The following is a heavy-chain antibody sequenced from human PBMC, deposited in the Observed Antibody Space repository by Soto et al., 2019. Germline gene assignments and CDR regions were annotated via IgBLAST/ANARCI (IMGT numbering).Heavy chain of an antibody. J-gene: IGHJ4*02. CDR3: ARDPPTTVTSSFDV. Sequence: EVQLVESGGGLVQPGGSLRLSCVGSGFTFSGYSMNWVRQAPGRGLEWVSYISANSGTIYYADSVKGRFTISRDNAKNSLSLEMNSLRAEDTALYYCARDPPTTVTSSFDVWGQGTLVAVSS. CDR1: GFTFSGYS. V-gene: IGHV3-48*01. D-gene: IGHD4-17*01. CDR2: ISANSGTI.